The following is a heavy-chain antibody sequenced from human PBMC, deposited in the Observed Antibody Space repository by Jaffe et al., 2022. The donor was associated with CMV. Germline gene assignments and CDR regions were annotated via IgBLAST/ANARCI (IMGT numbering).Heavy chain of an antibody. CDR3: ARAGHYDFWSGYYAAYFDY. J-gene: IGHJ4*02. Sequence: QVQLQQWGAGLLKPSETLSLTCAVYGGSFSGYYWSWIRQPPGKGLEWIGEINHSGSTNYNPSLKSRVTISVDTSKNQFSLKLSSVTAADTAVYYCARAGHYDFWSGYYAAYFDYWGQGTLVTVSS. CDR2: INHSGST. CDR1: GGSFSGYY. V-gene: IGHV4-34*01. D-gene: IGHD3-3*01.